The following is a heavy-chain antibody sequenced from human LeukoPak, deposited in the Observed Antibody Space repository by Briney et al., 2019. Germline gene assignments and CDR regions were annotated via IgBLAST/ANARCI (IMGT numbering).Heavy chain of an antibody. Sequence: GGSLRLSCEVSGLTFSNYAMHWVRQAPGKGLEWVAVIWSDGSEKFYADSVKGRFTISRDNSKNTLYLQMNSLRAEDTAVYYCARDGITMVRGEYGMDVWGQGTTVTVSS. CDR2: IWSDGSEK. V-gene: IGHV3-33*01. D-gene: IGHD3-10*01. J-gene: IGHJ6*02. CDR3: ARDGITMVRGEYGMDV. CDR1: GLTFSNYA.